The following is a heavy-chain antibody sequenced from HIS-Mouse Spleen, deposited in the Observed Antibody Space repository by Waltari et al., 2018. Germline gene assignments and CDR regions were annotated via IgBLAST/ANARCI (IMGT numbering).Heavy chain of an antibody. Sequence: QVQLQESGPGLVKPSETLSLTCTVSGYSISSGYYWGWIRQPPGKGLEWIGSIYHSGSTYYNPSLKSRDTISVDTSKNQFSLKLSSVTAADTAVYYCARVIVVVTPSYWYFDLWGRGTLVTVSS. CDR3: ARVIVVVTPSYWYFDL. V-gene: IGHV4-38-2*02. J-gene: IGHJ2*01. CDR2: IYHSGST. D-gene: IGHD2-21*02. CDR1: GYSISSGYY.